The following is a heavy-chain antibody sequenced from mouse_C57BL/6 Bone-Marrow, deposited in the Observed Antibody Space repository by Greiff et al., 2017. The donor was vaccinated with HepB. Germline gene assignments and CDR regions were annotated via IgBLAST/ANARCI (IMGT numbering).Heavy chain of an antibody. CDR2: ISDGGSYT. CDR1: GFTFSSYA. D-gene: IGHD1-3*01. V-gene: IGHV5-4*01. Sequence: EVKVEESGGGLVKPGGSLKLSCAASGFTFSSYAMSWVRQTPEKRLEWVATISDGGSYTYYPDNVKGRFTISGDNAKNNLYLQMSHLKSEDTAMYYCARERGAKLEILLFAYWGQGTLVTVSA. CDR3: ARERGAKLEILLFAY. J-gene: IGHJ3*01.